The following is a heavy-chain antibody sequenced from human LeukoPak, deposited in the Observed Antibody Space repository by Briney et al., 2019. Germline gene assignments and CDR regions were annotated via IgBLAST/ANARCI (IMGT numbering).Heavy chain of an antibody. CDR2: ISGSGAGP. D-gene: IGHD3-22*01. Sequence: PGGSLRLSCAASGFTFSSYAMSWVRQAPGKGLEWLSDISGSGAGPHYADSVKGRFTISRDNSKNTLYLQMNSLRAEDTAVYYCAKPQYYYDSRRYSAGDHWGQGTLVTGSS. CDR1: GFTFSSYA. V-gene: IGHV3-23*01. J-gene: IGHJ4*02. CDR3: AKPQYYYDSRRYSAGDH.